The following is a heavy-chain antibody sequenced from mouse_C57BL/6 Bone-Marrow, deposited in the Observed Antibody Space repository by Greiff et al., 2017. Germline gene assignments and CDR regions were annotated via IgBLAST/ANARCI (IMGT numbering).Heavy chain of an antibody. Sequence: QVQLQQPGAELVRPGSSVKLSCKASGYTFTSYWLDWVKQRPGQGLEWIGNIYPSDSETHYNQKFKDKATLTVDKSSSTAYMQLSSLTSEDSAVYYCARTAITTVAYAMDYCGQGTSVTASA. CDR3: ARTAITTVAYAMDY. J-gene: IGHJ4*01. D-gene: IGHD1-1*01. CDR2: IYPSDSET. V-gene: IGHV1-61*01. CDR1: GYTFTSYW.